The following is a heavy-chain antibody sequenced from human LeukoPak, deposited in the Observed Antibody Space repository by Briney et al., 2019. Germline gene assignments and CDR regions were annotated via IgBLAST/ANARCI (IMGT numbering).Heavy chain of an antibody. Sequence: PSETLSLTCAVYGGSFSGYYWSWIRQPPGKGLEWIGEINHSGSTNYNPSLKSRVMISIDTSKNQFSLKLRSVTAADTAVYYCARRGRGLPYYFDSSGYYLFDSWGQGDPVTVS. CDR2: INHSGST. CDR3: ARRGRGLPYYFDSSGYYLFDS. J-gene: IGHJ4*02. D-gene: IGHD3-22*01. CDR1: GGSFSGYY. V-gene: IGHV4-34*01.